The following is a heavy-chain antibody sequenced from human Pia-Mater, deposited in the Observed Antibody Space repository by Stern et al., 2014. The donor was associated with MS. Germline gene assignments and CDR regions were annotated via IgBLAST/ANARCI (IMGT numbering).Heavy chain of an antibody. CDR3: ARAISAMVRGVTDY. Sequence: EVQLVESGGGLVQPGGSLRLSWAASGFTFSSYWMHWVRQAPGKGLVWVSRIDSDGSTTSYEDSVKGRFTISRDNAKNTVYLQMNSLRAEDTAVYYCARAISAMVRGVTDYWGQGTLVTVSS. V-gene: IGHV3-74*01. D-gene: IGHD3-10*01. J-gene: IGHJ4*02. CDR2: IDSDGSTT. CDR1: GFTFSSYW.